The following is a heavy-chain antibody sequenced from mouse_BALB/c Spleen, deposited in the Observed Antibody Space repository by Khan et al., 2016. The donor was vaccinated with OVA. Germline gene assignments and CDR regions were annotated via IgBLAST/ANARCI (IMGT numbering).Heavy chain of an antibody. J-gene: IGHJ3*01. V-gene: IGHV1-5*01. D-gene: IGHD4-1*01. CDR2: IYPGNTDT. CDR1: GYTFTSYW. CDR3: TRRNWDVAWFAY. Sequence: VQLQQFGTVLARPGASVKMSCKASGYTFTSYWIHWIKQRPGQGLEWIGDIYPGNTDTNYNQKFKGKAKLTAVTSTSTAYMELSSLTNEDSAVYYCTRRNWDVAWFAYWGQGTLVTVSA.